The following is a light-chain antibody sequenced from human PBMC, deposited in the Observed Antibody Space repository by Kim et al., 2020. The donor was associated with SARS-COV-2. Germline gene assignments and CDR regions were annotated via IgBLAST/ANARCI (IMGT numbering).Light chain of an antibody. V-gene: IGKV1-33*01. CDR1: HDISSY. Sequence: DIQMTQSPSSLSASIGDRVTITCQASHDISSYLNWYQQKPGKAPKLLIYDASNLETGVPSRFSGSGSGTDFTFTISSLQPEDIATYYCQQYDNRPYTFGQGTKLEI. J-gene: IGKJ2*01. CDR2: DAS. CDR3: QQYDNRPYT.